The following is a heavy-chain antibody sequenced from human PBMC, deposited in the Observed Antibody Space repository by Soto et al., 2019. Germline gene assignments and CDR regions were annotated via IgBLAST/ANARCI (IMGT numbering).Heavy chain of an antibody. CDR3: ARVGPTKRIPRWYYCAH. J-gene: IGHJ4*02. V-gene: IGHV3-30-3*01. Sequence: PGGTLRHSCAASGFSFSSHALHLVRQAPGKGLEWVAVISFDGSGQDYADSVKGRFTISRDASKSTVYLQMNSLRPDDTAMYYCARVGPTKRIPRWYYCAHWGQGTL. CDR1: GFSFSSHA. D-gene: IGHD3-10*01. CDR2: ISFDGSGQ.